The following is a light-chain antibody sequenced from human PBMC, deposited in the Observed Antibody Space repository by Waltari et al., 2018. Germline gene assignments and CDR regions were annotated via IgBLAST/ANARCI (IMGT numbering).Light chain of an antibody. CDR3: HVWHPDMDPGV. CDR1: NIGSYS. J-gene: IGLJ1*01. CDR2: YDS. Sequence: SYALTQPPSVSVAPGTTARITCGGDNIGSYSVHWYQPNPGQAPVLVIFYDSDRPSWIPGRVSGSNSGNTATLTISSVEAGDEAKYYCHVWHPDMDPGVFGPGTEVSV. V-gene: IGLV3-21*04.